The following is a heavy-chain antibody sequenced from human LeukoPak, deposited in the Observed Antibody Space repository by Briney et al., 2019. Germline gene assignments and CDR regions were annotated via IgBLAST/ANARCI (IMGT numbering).Heavy chain of an antibody. CDR1: GFTFSSYA. CDR3: AKDQIGSGSYSYYFDY. V-gene: IGHV3-23*01. Sequence: GGSLRLSCAASGFTFSSYAMSWVRQAPGKGLEWVSAISGSGGSTYYADSVKGRFTISRDNSKNTLYLQMNSLRAEDTAVYYCAKDQIGSGSYSYYFDYWGQGTLVTVSS. CDR2: ISGSGGST. D-gene: IGHD3-10*01. J-gene: IGHJ4*02.